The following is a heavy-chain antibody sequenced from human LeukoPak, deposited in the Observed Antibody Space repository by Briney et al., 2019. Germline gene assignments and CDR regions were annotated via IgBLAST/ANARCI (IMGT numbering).Heavy chain of an antibody. CDR3: ARDGEQYSSSWPSGYYYGMGV. Sequence: GGSLRLSCAASGFTFSSYSMNWVRQAPGKGLEWVSYISSSSSTIYYADSVKGRFTSSRDNGKNSMYLQMNSLRAEDTAVYYCARDGEQYSSSWPSGYYYGMGVWGKGTTVTVSS. J-gene: IGHJ6*04. D-gene: IGHD6-13*01. CDR2: ISSSSSTI. CDR1: GFTFSSYS. V-gene: IGHV3-48*01.